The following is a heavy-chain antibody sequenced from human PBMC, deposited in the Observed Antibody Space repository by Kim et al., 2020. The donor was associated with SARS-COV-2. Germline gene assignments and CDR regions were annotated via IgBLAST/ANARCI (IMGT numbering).Heavy chain of an antibody. Sequence: SETLSLTCTVSGGSISSSSYYWGWIRQPPGKGLEWIGSIYYSGSTYYNPSLKSRVTISVDTSKNQFSLKLSSVTAADTAVYYCAKILDYYDSKFDPWGQGTLVTVSS. CDR3: AKILDYYDSKFDP. CDR2: IYYSGST. CDR1: GGSISSSSYY. D-gene: IGHD3-22*01. V-gene: IGHV4-39*01. J-gene: IGHJ5*02.